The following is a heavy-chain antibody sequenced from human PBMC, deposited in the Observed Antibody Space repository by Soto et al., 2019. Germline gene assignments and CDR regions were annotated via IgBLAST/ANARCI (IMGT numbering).Heavy chain of an antibody. D-gene: IGHD6-6*01. J-gene: IGHJ4*02. Sequence: PGGSLRLSCAASGFTFSSYGMHWVRQAPGKGLEWVAFIWHDGGNKFYAESVKGRFTISRDNSKNTLYLQLNSLKSEDTAVYYCTTDDPINKYWGQGTLVTVSS. CDR3: TTDDPINKY. CDR1: GFTFSSYG. CDR2: IWHDGGNK. V-gene: IGHV3-30*02.